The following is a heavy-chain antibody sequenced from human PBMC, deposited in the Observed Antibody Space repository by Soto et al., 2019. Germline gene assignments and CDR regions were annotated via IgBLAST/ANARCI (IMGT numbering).Heavy chain of an antibody. CDR2: INPSGGST. CDR3: ARERSYYDSSGYYRPQLYYYYYGMDV. D-gene: IGHD3-22*01. V-gene: IGHV1-46*03. CDR1: GYTFTSYY. Sequence: ASVKVSCKASGYTFTSYYMHWVRQAPGQGLEWMGIINPSGGSTSYAQKFQGRVTMTRDTSTSTVYMELSSLRSEDTAVYYCARERSYYDSSGYYRPQLYYYYYGMDVWGQGTTVTVSS. J-gene: IGHJ6*02.